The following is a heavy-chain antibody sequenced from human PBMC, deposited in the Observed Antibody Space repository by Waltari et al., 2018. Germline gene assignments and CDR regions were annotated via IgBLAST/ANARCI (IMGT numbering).Heavy chain of an antibody. CDR2: IYPGDSDT. Sequence: EVQLVQSGAEVKKPGESLKISCKGSGYSFTNHWIGWVRQMPGKGLELMGIIYPGDSDTRYSPSFQGQVTISVDKSITTAYLQWSSLKASDTAMFYCARHKSNWNRDAFDIWGQGTMVTVSS. J-gene: IGHJ3*02. CDR1: GYSFTNHW. D-gene: IGHD1-20*01. V-gene: IGHV5-51*01. CDR3: ARHKSNWNRDAFDI.